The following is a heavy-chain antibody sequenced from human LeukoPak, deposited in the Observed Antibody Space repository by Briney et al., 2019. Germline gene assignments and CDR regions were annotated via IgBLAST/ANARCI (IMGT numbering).Heavy chain of an antibody. V-gene: IGHV4-30-4*01. J-gene: IGHJ4*02. CDR3: ARLAYCGGDCYSAVDY. CDR2: IYYSGST. CDR1: GGSISSGDYY. Sequence: PSETLSLTCTVSGGSISSGDYYWSWIRQPPGKDLEWIGYIYYSGSTYYNPSLKSRVTISVDTSKNQFSLKLSSVTAADTAVYYCARLAYCGGDCYSAVDYWGQGTLVTVSS. D-gene: IGHD2-21*02.